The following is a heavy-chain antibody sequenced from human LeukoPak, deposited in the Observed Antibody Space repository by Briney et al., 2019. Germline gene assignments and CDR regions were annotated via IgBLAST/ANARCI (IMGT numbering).Heavy chain of an antibody. Sequence: QTGGSLRLSCAASGFTFSNYDMHWVRQATGKGLEWVSAIGIAGDTYYPGSVKGRFTISRENAKNSLYLQMNSLRAGDTAVYYCARGTYYDILTGPYGGAFDIWGQGTMVTVSS. CDR1: GFTFSNYD. CDR3: ARGTYYDILTGPYGGAFDI. J-gene: IGHJ3*02. V-gene: IGHV3-13*01. D-gene: IGHD3-9*01. CDR2: IGIAGDT.